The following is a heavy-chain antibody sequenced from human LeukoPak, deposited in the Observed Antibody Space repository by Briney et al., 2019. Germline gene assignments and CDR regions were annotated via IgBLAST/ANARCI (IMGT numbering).Heavy chain of an antibody. Sequence: GGSLRLSCAASGLTFSSYAMSWVRQAPGKGLEWVSAISGSGGSTYYADSVKGRFTISRDNSKNTLYLQMNSLRAEDTAVYYCAKDGHTNGVCWVDYWGQGTLVTVSS. J-gene: IGHJ4*02. D-gene: IGHD2-8*01. CDR1: GLTFSSYA. CDR3: AKDGHTNGVCWVDY. V-gene: IGHV3-23*01. CDR2: ISGSGGST.